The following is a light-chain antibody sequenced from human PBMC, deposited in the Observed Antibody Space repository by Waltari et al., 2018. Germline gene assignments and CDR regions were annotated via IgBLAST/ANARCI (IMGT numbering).Light chain of an antibody. J-gene: IGKJ2*01. V-gene: IGKV1-39*01. CDR2: GAS. CDR3: QQSHTMMYT. Sequence: DIQLTQSPSSLSASVGDRVTITCRASQNIDTFLNWYQQRPGKAPKVLIYGASSLQSGVPSRFSGSGSGTHFTRTISSLQPDDFATYFCQQSHTMMYTFGQGTKLEIK. CDR1: QNIDTF.